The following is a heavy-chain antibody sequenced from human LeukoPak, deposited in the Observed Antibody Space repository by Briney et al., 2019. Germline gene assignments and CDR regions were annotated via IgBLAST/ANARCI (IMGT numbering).Heavy chain of an antibody. CDR1: GYRLSSNSAV. CDR3: AGYSYGVRPS. V-gene: IGHV6-1*01. D-gene: IGHD5-18*01. CDR2: TYYRSKWYN. Sequence: SQTLSVTCVISGYRLSSNSAVWNWIMQSPSRCLEWLGRTYYRSKWYNGYAVSVKSRITINPDTSKNQFSLHLNSVTPEDTAVYYCAGYSYGVRPSWGQGTLVTVSS. J-gene: IGHJ5*02.